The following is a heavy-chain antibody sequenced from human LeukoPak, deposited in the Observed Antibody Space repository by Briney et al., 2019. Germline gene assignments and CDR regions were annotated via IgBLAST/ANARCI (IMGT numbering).Heavy chain of an antibody. CDR3: ARGAYYYGSGSKGGWFDP. J-gene: IGHJ5*02. Sequence: PSETLSLTCAVYGGSFSGYYWSWIRQPPGKGLEWIGEINHSGSTNYNPSLKSRVTISVDTSKNQFSLKLSSVTAADTAVYYCARGAYYYGSGSKGGWFDPWGQGTLVTVPS. CDR1: GGSFSGYY. D-gene: IGHD3-10*01. CDR2: INHSGST. V-gene: IGHV4-34*01.